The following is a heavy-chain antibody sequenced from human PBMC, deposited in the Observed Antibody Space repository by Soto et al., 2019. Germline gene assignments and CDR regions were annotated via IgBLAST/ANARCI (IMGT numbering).Heavy chain of an antibody. CDR2: INHSGST. Sequence: SETLSLTCAVYGGSFSGYYWSWILQPPGKGLEWIGEINHSGSTNYNPSLKSRVTISVDTSKNQFSLKLSSVTAADTAVYYCARVLPRPFIVATITRWFDPWGQGTLVTVSS. D-gene: IGHD5-12*01. V-gene: IGHV4-34*01. CDR1: GGSFSGYY. J-gene: IGHJ5*02. CDR3: ARVLPRPFIVATITRWFDP.